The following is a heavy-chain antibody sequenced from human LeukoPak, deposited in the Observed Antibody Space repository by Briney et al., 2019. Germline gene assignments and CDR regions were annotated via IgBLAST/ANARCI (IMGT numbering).Heavy chain of an antibody. V-gene: IGHV1-69*04. J-gene: IGHJ4*02. CDR3: ARGVTPEAPAFDY. CDR2: IIPILGIA. Sequence: ASVKVSCKASGYTFTNYGITWVRQAPGQGLEWMGRIIPILGIANYAQKFQGRVTITADKSTSTAYMELSSLRSEDTAVYYCARGVTPEAPAFDYWGQGTLVTVSS. D-gene: IGHD4-23*01. CDR1: GYTFTNYG.